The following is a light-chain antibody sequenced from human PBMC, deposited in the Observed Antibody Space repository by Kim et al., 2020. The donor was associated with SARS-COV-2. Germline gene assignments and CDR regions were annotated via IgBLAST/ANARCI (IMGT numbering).Light chain of an antibody. CDR2: AAS. Sequence: SASVGDRVTITCRASQSISSYLNWYQQKPGKAPKLLIYAASNLQSGVPSRFSGSRSGTDFTLTISSLQPEDFATYYCQQTFTTVHTFGQGTKLEI. CDR1: QSISSY. CDR3: QQTFTTVHT. V-gene: IGKV1-39*01. J-gene: IGKJ2*01.